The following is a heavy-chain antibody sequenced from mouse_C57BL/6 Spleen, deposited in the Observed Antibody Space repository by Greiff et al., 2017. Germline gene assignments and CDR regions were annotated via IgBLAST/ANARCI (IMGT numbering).Heavy chain of an antibody. J-gene: IGHJ4*01. V-gene: IGHV1-53*01. CDR3: ARGLGAMYY. D-gene: IGHD4-1*01. CDR2: INPSKCGT. Sequence: VQLQQPGPELVKPGASVKLSCKASGYTFTSYWLHWVKQRPGQGLEWIGNINPSKCGTNYNEKFKSKATLTVDKSSSTAYMQLCSLTSEYSAVCYCARGLGAMYYWGQGTSVTVSS. CDR1: GYTFTSYW.